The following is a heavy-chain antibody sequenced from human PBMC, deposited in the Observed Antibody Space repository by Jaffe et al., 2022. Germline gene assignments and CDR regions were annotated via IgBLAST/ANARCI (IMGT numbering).Heavy chain of an antibody. J-gene: IGHJ4*02. V-gene: IGHV4-61*02. CDR3: AREVRRDTMVRGVMPYFDY. CDR2: IYTSGST. CDR1: GGSISSGSYY. D-gene: IGHD3-10*01. Sequence: QVQLQESGPGLVKPSQTLSLTCTVSGGSISSGSYYWSWIRQPAGKGLEWIGRIYTSGSTNYNPSLKSRVTISVDTSKNQFSLKLSSVTAADTAVYYCAREVRRDTMVRGVMPYFDYWGQGTLVTVSS.